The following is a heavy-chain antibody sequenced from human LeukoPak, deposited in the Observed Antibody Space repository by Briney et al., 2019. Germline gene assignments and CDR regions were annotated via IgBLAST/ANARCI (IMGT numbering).Heavy chain of an antibody. CDR1: GFTFGDYA. CDR2: IRSKAYGGTT. D-gene: IGHD3-22*01. Sequence: GGSLRLSCTASGFTFGDYAMSWVRQAPGKGLEWVGFIRSKAYGGTTEYAASVKGRFTISRDDSKSIAYLQMNSLRAEDTAVYYCAKSKPITMIVVVMSPFDYWGQGTLVTVSS. V-gene: IGHV3-49*04. J-gene: IGHJ4*02. CDR3: AKSKPITMIVVVMSPFDY.